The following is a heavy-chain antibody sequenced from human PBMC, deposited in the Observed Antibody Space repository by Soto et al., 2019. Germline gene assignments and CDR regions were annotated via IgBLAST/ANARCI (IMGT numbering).Heavy chain of an antibody. J-gene: IGHJ6*02. CDR2: MYNTGST. CDR1: GGSISMYY. Sequence: SDTLSLTCTVSGGSISMYYWSWIRQPPGKGLEWIGYMYNTGSTVYNPSFKSRVTISVDTSKNQFSLKLNSVTAADTAVYYFARDLWGYCGTDCYPLDVWGQGTTVT. D-gene: IGHD2-21*02. V-gene: IGHV4-59*01. CDR3: ARDLWGYCGTDCYPLDV.